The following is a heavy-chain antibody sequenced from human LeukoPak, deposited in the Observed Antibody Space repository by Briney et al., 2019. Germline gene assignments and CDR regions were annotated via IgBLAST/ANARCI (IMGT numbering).Heavy chain of an antibody. CDR1: GFTVSSNY. CDR2: IYRGDNT. V-gene: IGHV3-53*01. J-gene: IGHJ4*02. Sequence: GGSLRLSCAASGFTVSSNYMSWGRQAPGKGLEWVSVIYRGDNTYYADSVKGRFTISRDNSKNTLYLQMNSLRAEDTAVYYCARVADTHIFDYWGQGTLVTVSS. D-gene: IGHD2-21*01. CDR3: ARVADTHIFDY.